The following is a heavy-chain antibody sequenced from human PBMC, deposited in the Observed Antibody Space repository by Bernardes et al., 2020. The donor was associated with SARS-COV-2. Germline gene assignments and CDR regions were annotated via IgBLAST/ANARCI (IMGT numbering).Heavy chain of an antibody. Sequence: GGSLRLSCAASGFTFSGYFMNWIRQAPGKGLEWVSSISCSSGDMYYADSVKGRFTISRDNAKSSLYLQMNSLRAEDTAVYYCARDNSIDYWGQGTLVTVSS. D-gene: IGHD1-20*01. CDR1: GFTFSGYF. V-gene: IGHV3-21*01. CDR3: ARDNSIDY. J-gene: IGHJ4*02. CDR2: ISCSSGDM.